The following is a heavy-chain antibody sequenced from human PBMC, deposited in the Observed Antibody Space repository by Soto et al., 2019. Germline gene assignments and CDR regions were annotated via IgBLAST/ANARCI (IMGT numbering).Heavy chain of an antibody. CDR2: IKPDDSEK. Sequence: EVQLVESGGGLVQPGGSLILSCTASGFTFSDSWMTWVRQAPGKGLEWVARIKPDDSEKKYADSVKGRFSISRDNAKNSMYLQMDSLRGEDTAVYYCVRGGSNYASWGQGTLVTVSS. CDR1: GFTFSDSW. CDR3: VRGGSNYAS. J-gene: IGHJ5*02. V-gene: IGHV3-7*01. D-gene: IGHD4-4*01.